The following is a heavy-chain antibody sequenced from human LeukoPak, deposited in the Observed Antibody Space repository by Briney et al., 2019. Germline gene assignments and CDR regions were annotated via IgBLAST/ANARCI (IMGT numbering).Heavy chain of an antibody. CDR1: GYTFTSSD. J-gene: IGHJ6*02. Sequence: ASVKVSCKASGYTFTSSDINCVSPATGQGLGWMGWMNPNSGNTGYAQKFQGRVTMTRNTSISTAYMELSSLRSEDTAVYYCARKYCSSTSCYYYYGMDVWGQGTTVTVSS. D-gene: IGHD2-2*01. CDR3: ARKYCSSTSCYYYYGMDV. CDR2: MNPNSGNT. V-gene: IGHV1-8*01.